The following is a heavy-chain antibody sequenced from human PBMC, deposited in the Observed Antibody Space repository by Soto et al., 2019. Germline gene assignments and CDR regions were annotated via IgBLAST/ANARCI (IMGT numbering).Heavy chain of an antibody. CDR2: VSGNGQGI. CDR3: AKDRDYPRDYFHY. D-gene: IGHD3-10*01. Sequence: SVESLRLSCAASGFTFSSYAMSWVRQAPGKGLEWVSAVSGNGQGIYYADSVRGRFTISRDNSKNTVFLHMDSLRAEDTAVYYCAKDRDYPRDYFHYWGQGTLVTVSS. CDR1: GFTFSSYA. J-gene: IGHJ4*02. V-gene: IGHV3-23*01.